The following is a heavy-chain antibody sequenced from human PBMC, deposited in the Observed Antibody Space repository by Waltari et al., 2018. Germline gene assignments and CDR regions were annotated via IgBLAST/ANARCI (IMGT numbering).Heavy chain of an antibody. CDR3: ARDRYSGSPKLYYFDY. D-gene: IGHD6-13*01. Sequence: QVQLQESGPGLVKPSETLSLTCTVSGYSISSGYYWGWIRQPPGKGLEWIGNIYHSGTTYYTPSLKSRVTISVDTSKNQLSLKLNSVTAADTAVYYCARDRYSGSPKLYYFDYWGQGALVTVSS. V-gene: IGHV4-38-2*02. CDR1: GYSISSGYY. CDR2: IYHSGTT. J-gene: IGHJ4*02.